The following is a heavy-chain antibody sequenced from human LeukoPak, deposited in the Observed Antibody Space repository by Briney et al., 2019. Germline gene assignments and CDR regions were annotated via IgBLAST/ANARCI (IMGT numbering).Heavy chain of an antibody. CDR3: TTRSRAR. J-gene: IGHJ1*01. CDR2: IESKTDGGTT. Sequence: GGSLRLSCAASGFTFSNAWMSWVRQAPGKGLEWVGRIESKTDGGTTDYAAPVKGRFTISRDDSKNTLYLQMNSLKTEDTAVYYCTTRSRARWGQGTLVTVSS. CDR1: GFTFSNAW. V-gene: IGHV3-15*04.